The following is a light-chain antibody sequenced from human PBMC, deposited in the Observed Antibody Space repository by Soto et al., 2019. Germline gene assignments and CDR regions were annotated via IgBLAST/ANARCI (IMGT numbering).Light chain of an antibody. CDR3: QQRSKWPHIFT. Sequence: EIVLTQSPATLSLSPGERATLSCRASQSVSGSLAWYQQKPGQAPRLLIYDASKRATGIPARFSGSGSGTDCPLTISSLEPEDFAVYYCQQRSKWPHIFTFGPGTKVDFK. CDR1: QSVSGS. CDR2: DAS. J-gene: IGKJ3*01. V-gene: IGKV3-11*01.